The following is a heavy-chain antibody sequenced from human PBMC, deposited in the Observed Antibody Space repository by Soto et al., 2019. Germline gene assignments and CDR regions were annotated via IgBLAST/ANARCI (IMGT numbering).Heavy chain of an antibody. V-gene: IGHV1-18*01. Sequence: QVQLVQSGPEVKKPGASVKVSCKTSGYTFTSYGISWVRQAPGQGLEWMGWISTDKGKTNYAQKFQGRVTMTTDTSTTTAYMVLRSVRSDDTAVYYCASRSAAFDYWGQGTLVTVSS. D-gene: IGHD6-25*01. CDR3: ASRSAAFDY. CDR1: GYTFTSYG. J-gene: IGHJ4*02. CDR2: ISTDKGKT.